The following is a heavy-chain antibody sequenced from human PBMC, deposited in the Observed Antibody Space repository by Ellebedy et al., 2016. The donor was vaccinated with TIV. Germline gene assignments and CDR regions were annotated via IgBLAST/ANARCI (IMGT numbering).Heavy chain of an antibody. CDR3: AKDRIVGARKFDD. CDR1: GFTFNSFA. D-gene: IGHD1-26*01. V-gene: IGHV3-23*01. CDR2: ISNSGEST. J-gene: IGHJ4*02. Sequence: PGGPLRLSCVASGFTFNSFAMSRVRQAPGKGLEWVSTISNSGESTNNADSGKGRFTISRDNSKNTLYLQMNGLRAEDTAVYYCAKDRIVGARKFDDWGQGTLVTVSS.